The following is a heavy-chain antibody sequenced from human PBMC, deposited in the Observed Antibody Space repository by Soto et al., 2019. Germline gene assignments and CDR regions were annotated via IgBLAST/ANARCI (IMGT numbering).Heavy chain of an antibody. V-gene: IGHV4-4*02. J-gene: IGHJ6*02. CDR1: GGSISSSNW. CDR3: ARDPLITMVRERGMDV. CDR2: IYHSGST. Sequence: QVQLQESGPGLVKPSGTLSLTCAVSGGSISSSNWWSWVRQPPGKGLEWIGEIYHSGSTNYNPSLKSRVTLSVDKSKNQFSRKLSSVTAADTAVYYCARDPLITMVRERGMDVWGQGTTVTVSS. D-gene: IGHD3-10*01.